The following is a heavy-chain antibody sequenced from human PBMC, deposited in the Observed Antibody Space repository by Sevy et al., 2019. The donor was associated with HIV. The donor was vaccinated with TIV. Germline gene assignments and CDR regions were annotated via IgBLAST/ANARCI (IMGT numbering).Heavy chain of an antibody. CDR2: INPNSGGT. Sequence: ASVKVSCKASGYTFTGYYMHRVRQAPGQGLEWMGWINPNSGGTNYAQKFQGRVTMTRDTSISTAYMELSRLRSDDTAVYYCARDLYGDYVGGVNDYWGQGTLVTVSS. D-gene: IGHD4-17*01. CDR3: ARDLYGDYVGGVNDY. CDR1: GYTFTGYY. V-gene: IGHV1-2*02. J-gene: IGHJ4*02.